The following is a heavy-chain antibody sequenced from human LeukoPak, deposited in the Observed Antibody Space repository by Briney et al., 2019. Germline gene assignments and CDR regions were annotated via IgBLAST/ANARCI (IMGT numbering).Heavy chain of an antibody. Sequence: ASGKVSCKASGYTFTSYTSYDINWVGQARGQGLEWMGWMNPTGGKTGYAQMFQGRVTMTWDTYLNTVYMELSGLTSEDTAVYYCARGFYDSSGYSHDAFDVWGQGSMVTVSS. V-gene: IGHV1-8*01. D-gene: IGHD3-22*01. CDR3: ARGFYDSSGYSHDAFDV. J-gene: IGHJ3*01. CDR1: GYTFTSYTSYD. CDR2: MNPTGGKT.